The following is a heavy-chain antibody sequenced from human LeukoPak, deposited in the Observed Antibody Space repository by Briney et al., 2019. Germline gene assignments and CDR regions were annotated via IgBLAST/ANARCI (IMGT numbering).Heavy chain of an antibody. D-gene: IGHD3-9*01. CDR2: VSGRDTST. V-gene: IGHV3-23*01. J-gene: IGHJ4*02. CDR1: GFTFSNYA. CDR3: AKWGDYDVLTGYYDSDY. Sequence: GASLRLSCAASGFTFSNYAMSWVRQAPGKGLEWVSAVSGRDTSTYYTDSVKGRFTISRDNSKNTLYLQMNSLSAEDTAVYYCAKWGDYDVLTGYYDSDYWGQGTLVTVSS.